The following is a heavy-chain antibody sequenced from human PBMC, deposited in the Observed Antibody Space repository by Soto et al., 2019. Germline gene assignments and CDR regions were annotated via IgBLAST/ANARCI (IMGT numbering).Heavy chain of an antibody. CDR3: ASTAAVPYYYYYGMDV. Sequence: GGSLRLSCAASGFTFSSYSMSWVRQAPGKGLEWVSSISSSSSYIYYADSVKGRFTISRDNAKNSLYLQMNSLRAEDTAVYYCASTAAVPYYYYYGMDVWGQGTTVTVSS. CDR1: GFTFSSYS. CDR2: ISSSSSYI. J-gene: IGHJ6*02. V-gene: IGHV3-21*01. D-gene: IGHD6-13*01.